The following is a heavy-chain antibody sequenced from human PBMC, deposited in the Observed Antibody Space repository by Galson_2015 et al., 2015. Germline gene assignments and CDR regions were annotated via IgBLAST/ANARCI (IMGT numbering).Heavy chain of an antibody. CDR3: AREEGVLLPLWY. CDR1: GFTFSSYE. Sequence: SLRLSCAASGFTFSSYEMNWVRQAPGKGLEWVSYISSSGSTIYYADSVKGRFTISRDNAKNSLYLQMNSLRAEDTAVYYCAREEGVLLPLWYWCQGTLVTVSS. J-gene: IGHJ4*02. D-gene: IGHD2-15*01. CDR2: ISSSGSTI. V-gene: IGHV3-48*03.